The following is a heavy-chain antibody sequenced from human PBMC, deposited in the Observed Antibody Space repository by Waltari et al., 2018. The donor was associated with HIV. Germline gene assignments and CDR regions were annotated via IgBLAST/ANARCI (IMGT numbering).Heavy chain of an antibody. J-gene: IGHJ4*02. D-gene: IGHD3-16*01. V-gene: IGHV3-30*04. CDR2: MAVDQRQ. CDR1: GFSINNWS. CDR3: ARGQFAGWLTPPQSL. Sequence: QEQLVESGGGVVQPGASVKLSCAVVGFSINNWSFHWVRQAPGKGLGWVAEMAVDQRQFYADSVKGRFTFSRDLATNTVSLHLSSLRPDDTAVYYCARGQFAGWLTPPQSLWGQGTLITVSS.